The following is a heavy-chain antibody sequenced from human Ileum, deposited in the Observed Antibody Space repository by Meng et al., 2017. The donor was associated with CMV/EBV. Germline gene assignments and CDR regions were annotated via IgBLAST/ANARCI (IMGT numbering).Heavy chain of an antibody. CDR2: INQDGSEK. V-gene: IGHV3-7*01. J-gene: IGHJ4*02. CDR1: GFNFSGSA. Sequence: GESLKISCAASGFNFSGSAMHWVRQVPGKGLEWVANINQDGSEKQYVDSMKGRFTISRDNAKNSLYLQMDSLRVEDTAVYYCARDSVGPIFGGQGTLVTVSS. D-gene: IGHD1-26*01. CDR3: ARDSVGPIF.